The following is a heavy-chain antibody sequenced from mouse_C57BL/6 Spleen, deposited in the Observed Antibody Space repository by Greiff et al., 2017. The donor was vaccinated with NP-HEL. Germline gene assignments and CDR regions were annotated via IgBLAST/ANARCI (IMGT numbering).Heavy chain of an antibody. CDR2: ISSGGSYT. V-gene: IGHV5-6*02. CDR1: GFTFSSYG. J-gene: IGHJ2*01. CDR3: ARLCDSYYYFDS. Sequence: DVMLVESGGDLVKPGGSLKLSCAASGFTFSSYGMSWVRQTPDKRLEWVATISSGGSYTYYPDSVKGRFTISRDNAKNTLYLQMSSLKSEDTAMYNCARLCDSYYYFDSWGPGTTLTVSS. D-gene: IGHD2-12*01.